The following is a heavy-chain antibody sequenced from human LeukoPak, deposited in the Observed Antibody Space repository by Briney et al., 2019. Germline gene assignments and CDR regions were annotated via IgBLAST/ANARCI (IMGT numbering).Heavy chain of an antibody. Sequence: SETLSLTCAVYGGSFSGYYWSWIRQPPGKGLEWIGEINHSGSTNYNPSLKSRVTISVDTSKNQFSLKLSSVTAADTAVYYCANSGESSSALFYWGQGTLVTVSS. D-gene: IGHD6-6*01. J-gene: IGHJ4*02. CDR2: INHSGST. CDR3: ANSGESSSALFY. V-gene: IGHV4-34*01. CDR1: GGSFSGYY.